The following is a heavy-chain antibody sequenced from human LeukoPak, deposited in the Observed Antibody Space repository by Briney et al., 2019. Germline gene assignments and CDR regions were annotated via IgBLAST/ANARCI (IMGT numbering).Heavy chain of an antibody. CDR3: ARGDYRNWFDP. J-gene: IGHJ5*02. CDR2: IYYSGST. Sequence: LRLSCAASGLTVSINCMSWIRQHPGKGLEWIGYIYYSGSTYYNPSLKSRVTISVDTSKNQFSLKLSSVTAADTAVYYCARGDYRNWFDPWGQGTLVTVSS. CDR1: GLTVSINC. D-gene: IGHD4/OR15-4a*01. V-gene: IGHV4-31*02.